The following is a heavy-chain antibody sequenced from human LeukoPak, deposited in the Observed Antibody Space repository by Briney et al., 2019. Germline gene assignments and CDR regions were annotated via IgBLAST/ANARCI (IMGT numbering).Heavy chain of an antibody. J-gene: IGHJ4*02. CDR3: ARHVVAVGFDY. CDR1: GFTFSSYS. CDR2: ITSSSSCI. V-gene: IGHV3-21*01. Sequence: GGSLRLSCAASGFTFSSYSMNWVRQAPGKGLEWVSSITSSSSCIYYADSVKGRFTISRDNAKNSLYLQMNSLRAEDTAVYYCARHVVAVGFDYWGQGTLVTVSS. D-gene: IGHD3-22*01.